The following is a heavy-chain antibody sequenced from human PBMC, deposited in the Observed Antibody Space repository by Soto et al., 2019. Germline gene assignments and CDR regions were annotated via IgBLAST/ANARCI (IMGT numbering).Heavy chain of an antibody. J-gene: IGHJ6*02. CDR1: GGTFSSYA. V-gene: IGHV1-69*06. D-gene: IGHD2-21*02. CDR2: IIPIFGTA. CDR3: ARVRMTLPRYYGMDV. Sequence: QVQLVQSGAEVKKPGSSVKVSCKASGGTFSSYAISWVRQAPGQGLEWMGGIIPIFGTANYAQKFQGRVMITADKSTSTAYRERSSLRSEDTAVYYCARVRMTLPRYYGMDVWGQGTTVTVSS.